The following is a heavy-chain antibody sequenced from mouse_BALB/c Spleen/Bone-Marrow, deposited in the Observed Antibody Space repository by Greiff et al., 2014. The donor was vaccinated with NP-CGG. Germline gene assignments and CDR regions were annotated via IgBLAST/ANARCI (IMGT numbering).Heavy chain of an antibody. Sequence: EVHLVESGGGLVQPGGSLKPSCAASGFTFSSYTMSWVRQTPEKRLEWVAYISNGGGSTYYPDTVKGRFTISRDNAKNTLYLQMSSLKSEDTAMYYCARHGYYGSRAMDYWGQGTSVTVSS. CDR1: GFTFSSYT. CDR3: ARHGYYGSRAMDY. D-gene: IGHD1-1*01. V-gene: IGHV5-12-2*01. CDR2: ISNGGGST. J-gene: IGHJ4*01.